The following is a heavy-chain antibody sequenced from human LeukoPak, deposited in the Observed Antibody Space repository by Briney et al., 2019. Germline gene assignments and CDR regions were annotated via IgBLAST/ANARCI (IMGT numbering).Heavy chain of an antibody. CDR3: SSSAGWVGADWAHSFDI. V-gene: IGHV3-7*03. CDR2: IKQSGSDK. J-gene: IGHJ3*02. CDR1: GFSFSSYW. Sequence: GGSLRLSCLASGFSFSSYWMSWVRQAPGKGLEWVADIKQSGSDKQYVDSVKGRFTISRDNGKNTLYLQMNSLRAEDTAVYFCSSSAGWVGADWAHSFDIWGQGTMVTVSS. D-gene: IGHD1-26*01.